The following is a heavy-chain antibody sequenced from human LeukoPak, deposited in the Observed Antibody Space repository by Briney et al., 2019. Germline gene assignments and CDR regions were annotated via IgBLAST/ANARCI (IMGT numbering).Heavy chain of an antibody. CDR1: GFTVSSNY. J-gene: IGHJ6*01. V-gene: IGHV3-66*01. D-gene: IGHD2-15*01. Sequence: PGGSLRLSCAASGFTVSSNYMSWVRQAPGKGLEWVSVIYSGGSTYYADSVKGRFTISRDNSKNTLYLQMNSLRAEDTAVYYCARVVVWYGMDVWGQGTTVTVSS. CDR2: IYSGGST. CDR3: ARVVVWYGMDV.